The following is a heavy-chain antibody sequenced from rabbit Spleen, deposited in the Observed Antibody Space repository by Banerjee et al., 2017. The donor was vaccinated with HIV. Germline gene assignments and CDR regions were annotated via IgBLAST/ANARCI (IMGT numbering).Heavy chain of an antibody. D-gene: IGHD5-1*01. CDR3: ARDLVTVIGWNFNL. J-gene: IGHJ4*01. V-gene: IGHV1S40*01. CDR1: GVFFRSNYY. CDR2: IDTGSSCFT. Sequence: QSLEESGGELVKPGASLAITCTASGVFFRSNYYLCWVRQAPGKGLEWIACIDTGSSCFTYSATWAKGRFTCSKTSSTTVTLQMTSLTAADTATYICARDLVTVIGWNFNLWGPGPLVTVS.